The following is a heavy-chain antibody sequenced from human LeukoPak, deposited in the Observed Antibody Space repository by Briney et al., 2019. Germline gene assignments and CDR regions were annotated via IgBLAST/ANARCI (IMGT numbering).Heavy chain of an antibody. V-gene: IGHV4-39*07. Sequence: SETLSLTCTVSGGSISSSSYYWGWIRQPPGKGLEWIGSIYYSGSTYYNPSLKSRVTISVDTSKNQFSLKLSSVTAADTAVYYCASKAAGYYYYGMDVWGQGTTVTVSS. CDR3: ASKAAGYYYYGMDV. CDR2: IYYSGST. D-gene: IGHD6-13*01. J-gene: IGHJ6*02. CDR1: GGSISSSSYY.